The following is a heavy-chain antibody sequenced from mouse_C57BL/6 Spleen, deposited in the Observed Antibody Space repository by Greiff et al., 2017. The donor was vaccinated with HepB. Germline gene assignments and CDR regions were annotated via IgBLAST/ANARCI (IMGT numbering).Heavy chain of an antibody. CDR1: GYTFTSYW. J-gene: IGHJ2*01. CDR3: AREWPTVVAPHFDY. D-gene: IGHD1-1*01. CDR2: IDPNSGGT. Sequence: QVQLQQPGAELVKPGASVKLSCKASGYTFTSYWMHWVKQRPGRGLEWIGRIDPNSGGTKYNEKFKSKATLTVDKPSSTAYMQLSSLTSDDSAVYYCAREWPTVVAPHFDYWGQGTTLTVSS. V-gene: IGHV1-72*01.